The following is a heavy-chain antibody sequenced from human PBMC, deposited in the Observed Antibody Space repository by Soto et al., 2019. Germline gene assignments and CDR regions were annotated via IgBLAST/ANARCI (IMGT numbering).Heavy chain of an antibody. V-gene: IGHV4-59*01. CDR3: ARAGPDDSSSWYSDYYYYGMDV. CDR2: IYYSGST. CDR1: GGSISSYY. Sequence: SETLSLTCTVSGGSISSYYWIWIRQPPGKGLEWIGYIYYSGSTNYNPSLKSRVTISVDTSKNQFSLKLSSVTAADTAVYYCARAGPDDSSSWYSDYYYYGMDVWGQGTTVTVSS. J-gene: IGHJ6*02. D-gene: IGHD6-13*01.